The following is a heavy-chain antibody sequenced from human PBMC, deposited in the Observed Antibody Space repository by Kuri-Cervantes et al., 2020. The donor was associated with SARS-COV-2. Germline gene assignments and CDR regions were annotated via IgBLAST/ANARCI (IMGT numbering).Heavy chain of an antibody. V-gene: IGHV4-34*01. CDR3: ARVVVPAATGDYYYYYYMDV. J-gene: IGHJ6*03. Sequence: SETLSLTCAVYGGSFSGFYWSWIRQAPGKGLEWIGEINHSGSANYSPSLKSRVTISVDTSKNQFSLRLSSVTAADTGVYYCARVVVPAATGDYYYYYYMDVWGKGTTVTVSS. D-gene: IGHD2-2*01. CDR1: GGSFSGFY. CDR2: INHSGSA.